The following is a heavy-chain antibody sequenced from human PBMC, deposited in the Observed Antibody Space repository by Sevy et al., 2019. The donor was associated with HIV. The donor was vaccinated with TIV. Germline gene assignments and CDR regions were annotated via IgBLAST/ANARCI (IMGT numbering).Heavy chain of an antibody. CDR3: ARDRYYYDSSGYYPHNYYMDV. J-gene: IGHJ6*03. D-gene: IGHD3-22*01. CDR1: GYTFTSYG. V-gene: IGHV1-18*01. CDR2: ISAYNGNT. Sequence: ASVKVSCKASGYTFTSYGISWVRQAPGQGLEWMGWISAYNGNTNYAQKLQGRVTMTTDTSTSTAYMELRSLRSDDTALYYCARDRYYYDSSGYYPHNYYMDVWGKGTTVTVSS.